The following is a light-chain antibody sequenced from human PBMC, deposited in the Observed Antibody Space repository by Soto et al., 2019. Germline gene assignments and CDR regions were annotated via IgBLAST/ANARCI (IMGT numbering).Light chain of an antibody. J-gene: IGLJ1*01. CDR2: DNN. CDR3: GTWDSSLSAGV. Sequence: QSVLTQPPSVSAAPGQKVTISCSGSSSNIGNNYVSWYQQLPGTAPKFLIYDNNKRPSGIPDRFSGSKSGTSATLGITGLQTGDEADYYCGTWDSSLSAGVFGTGTKVTV. V-gene: IGLV1-51*01. CDR1: SSNIGNNY.